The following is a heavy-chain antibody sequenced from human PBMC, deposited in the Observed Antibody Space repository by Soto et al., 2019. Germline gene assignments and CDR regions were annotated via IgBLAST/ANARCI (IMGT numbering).Heavy chain of an antibody. J-gene: IGHJ4*02. CDR2: IYYSGST. CDR1: GGSISSSSYY. CDR3: ARQGVVTMGRGVIISPKYYFDY. V-gene: IGHV4-39*01. Sequence: SETLSLTCTVSGGSISSSSYYWGWIRQPPGKGLEWIGSIYYSGSTYYNPSLKSRVTISVDTSKNQFSLKLSSVTAADTAVYYCARQGVVTMGRGVIISPKYYFDYWGQGTLVTVSS. D-gene: IGHD3-10*01.